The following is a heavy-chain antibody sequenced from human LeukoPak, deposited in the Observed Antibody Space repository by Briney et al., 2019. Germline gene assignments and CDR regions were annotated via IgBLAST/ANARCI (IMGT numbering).Heavy chain of an antibody. CDR3: ASIEYYYDSSGYYYPDDY. CDR1: GFTFSSYW. D-gene: IGHD3-22*01. V-gene: IGHV3-74*01. CDR2: INSDGSST. J-gene: IGHJ4*02. Sequence: GGSLRLSCVASGFTFSSYWMHWVRQAPGKGLVWVSRINSDGSSTSYADSVKGRFTISRDNAKNTLYLQMNSLRAEDTAVYYCASIEYYYDSSGYYYPDDYWGQGTLVTVSS.